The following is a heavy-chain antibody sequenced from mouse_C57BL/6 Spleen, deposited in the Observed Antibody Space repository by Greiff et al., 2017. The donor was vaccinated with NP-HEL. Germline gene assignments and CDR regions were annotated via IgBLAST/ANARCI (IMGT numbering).Heavy chain of an antibody. CDR2: ISYDGSN. Sequence: EVKLQESGPGLVKPSQSLSLTCSVTGYSITSGYYWNWIRQFPGNKLEWMGYISYDGSNNYNPSLKNRISITRDTSKNQFFLKLNSVTTEDTATYYCARDRNNFDYWGQGTTLTVSS. CDR1: GYSITSGYY. J-gene: IGHJ2*01. V-gene: IGHV3-6*01. CDR3: ARDRNNFDY.